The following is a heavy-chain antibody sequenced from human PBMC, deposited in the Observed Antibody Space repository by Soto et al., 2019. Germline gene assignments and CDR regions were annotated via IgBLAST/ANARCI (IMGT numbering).Heavy chain of an antibody. CDR1: GGSFSGYY. CDR2: INHSGIT. D-gene: IGHD5-18*01. J-gene: IGHJ4*02. Sequence: PSETLSLTCAVYGGSFSGYYWSWIRQPPGKGLEWIGEINHSGITNFNPSLKSRVSISVDTSKKQFSLKLSSVTAADTAVYYCASQQAGGYSYGYEFDYWGQGTLVTVSS. CDR3: ASQQAGGYSYGYEFDY. V-gene: IGHV4-34*01.